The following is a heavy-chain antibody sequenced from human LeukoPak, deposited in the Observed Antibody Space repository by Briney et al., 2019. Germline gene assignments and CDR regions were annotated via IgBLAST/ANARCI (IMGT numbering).Heavy chain of an antibody. J-gene: IGHJ3*02. D-gene: IGHD6-13*01. CDR1: GYTFTSYD. V-gene: IGHV1-8*01. Sequence: ASVKVSCKASGYTFTSYDTNWVRQATGQGLEWMGCMNPNSGNTGYAQKFQGRVTMTRNTSISTAYMELSSLRSEDTAVYYCARAGGIAAAGNDAFDIWGQGTMVTVSS. CDR2: MNPNSGNT. CDR3: ARAGGIAAAGNDAFDI.